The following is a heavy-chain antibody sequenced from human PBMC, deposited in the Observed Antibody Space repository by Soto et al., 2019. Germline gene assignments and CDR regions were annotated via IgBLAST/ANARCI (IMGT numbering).Heavy chain of an antibody. D-gene: IGHD3-10*01. V-gene: IGHV3-74*01. CDR1: GFTFSSYW. CDR2: IKGDGIST. CDR3: ARGAMGNYYNDY. Sequence: EVQLVESGGGLVQSGGSLRLSCAASGFTFSSYWMHWVRQAPGKGLFWVSRIKGDGISTNYADSVKGRFTISRDNAKVTVFLQMNGLSADDTAVYYCARGAMGNYYNDYWGQGTLVTVSS. J-gene: IGHJ4*02.